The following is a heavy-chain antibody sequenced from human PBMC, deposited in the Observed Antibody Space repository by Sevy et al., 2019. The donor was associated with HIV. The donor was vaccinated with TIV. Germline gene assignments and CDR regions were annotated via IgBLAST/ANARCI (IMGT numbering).Heavy chain of an antibody. Sequence: GGSLRLSCEASGFTFRDYSMNWVRQAPGKGLEWVSSISSGSSYKKYGDSVKGRFNISRDNAKNSLYLKLNSLRAEDTAVYYCTRVDYYDTSGSHYWGQGTLVTVSS. CDR2: ISSGSSYK. D-gene: IGHD3-22*01. CDR3: TRVDYYDTSGSHY. J-gene: IGHJ4*02. V-gene: IGHV3-21*01. CDR1: GFTFRDYS.